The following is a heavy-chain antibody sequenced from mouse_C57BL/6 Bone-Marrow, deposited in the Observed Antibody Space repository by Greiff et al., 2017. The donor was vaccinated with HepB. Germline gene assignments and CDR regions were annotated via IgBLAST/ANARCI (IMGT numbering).Heavy chain of an antibody. CDR2: IDPETGGT. J-gene: IGHJ4*01. CDR1: GYTFTDYE. Sequence: QVQLPQSGAELVRPGASVTLSCKASGYTFTDYEMHWVKQTPVHGLEWIGAIDPETGGTAYNQKFKGKAILTADKSSSTAYMELRSLTSEDSAVYYCTRRQPRYYAMDYWGQGTSVTVSS. CDR3: TRRQPRYYAMDY. V-gene: IGHV1-15*01. D-gene: IGHD6-1*01.